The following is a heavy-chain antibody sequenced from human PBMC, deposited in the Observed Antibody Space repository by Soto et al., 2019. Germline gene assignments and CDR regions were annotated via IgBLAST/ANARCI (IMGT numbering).Heavy chain of an antibody. CDR1: GYTFTNYA. J-gene: IGHJ4*02. CDR3: ARGESYSYDTSGYFGFEY. D-gene: IGHD3-22*01. Sequence: QVQLVQSGAEVKKPGASVKVSCKASGYTFTNYAIHWVRQAPGQSLDWMGWINARNGHTRYSQKFQGKVTITRDTGASTAYMELSSLRSEDTAVYYCARGESYSYDTSGYFGFEYWGQGTLVTVSS. CDR2: INARNGHT. V-gene: IGHV1-3*01.